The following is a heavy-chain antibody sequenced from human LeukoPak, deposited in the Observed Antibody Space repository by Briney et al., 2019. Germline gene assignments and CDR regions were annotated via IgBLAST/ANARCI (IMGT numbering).Heavy chain of an antibody. CDR3: ARDHSSGPDY. D-gene: IGHD6-19*01. CDR1: GYTFTGYH. V-gene: IGHV1-18*04. J-gene: IGHJ4*02. CDR2: ISGYNGNT. Sequence: ASVKVSCKASGYTFTGYHMHWVRQATGQGLEWMGWISGYNGNTNYAQEFQGRVTMTTDTSTNTAYMELRSLRSDGTAVYYCARDHSSGPDYWGQGTLVTVSS.